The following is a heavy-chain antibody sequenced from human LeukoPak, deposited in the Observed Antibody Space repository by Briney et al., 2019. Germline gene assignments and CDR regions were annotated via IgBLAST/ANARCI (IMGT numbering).Heavy chain of an antibody. CDR1: GYRVPSFA. Sequence: ASVKVSCKASGYRVPSFAIIWVRQAPGQGLECLGWIAANNDHTHYALNVQGRVTMTTDTSTGTAYMELRNLRSDDTAVYFCARDKPGWGAFDVWGQGTVVTVSS. V-gene: IGHV1-18*01. CDR3: ARDKPGWGAFDV. D-gene: IGHD1-14*01. CDR2: IAANNDHT. J-gene: IGHJ3*01.